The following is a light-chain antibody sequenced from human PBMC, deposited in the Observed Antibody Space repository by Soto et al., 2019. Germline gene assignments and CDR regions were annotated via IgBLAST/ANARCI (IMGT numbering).Light chain of an antibody. Sequence: QYVLTQPPSVSGAPGQRVTISCTGSSSNIGAGYDVHWYQQLPGTAPKLLIYGNSNRPSGVPDRFSGSKSGTSASLAITGLQAEEEADYYCQSYDSSLSGYVFGGGTKLTVL. CDR3: QSYDSSLSGYV. V-gene: IGLV1-40*01. CDR1: SSNIGAGYD. CDR2: GNS. J-gene: IGLJ2*01.